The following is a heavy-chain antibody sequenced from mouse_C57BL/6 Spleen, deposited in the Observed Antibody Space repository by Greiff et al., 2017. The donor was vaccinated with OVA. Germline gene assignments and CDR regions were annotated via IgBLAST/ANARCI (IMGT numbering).Heavy chain of an antibody. V-gene: IGHV5-6*01. CDR1: GFTFSSYG. CDR2: ISSVGSYT. Sequence: EVMLVESGGDLVKPGGSLKLSCAASGFTFSSYGMSWVRQTPDKRLEWVATISSVGSYTYYPDSVKGRFTISRDNAKNTLYLQMSSLKSEETAMYYCARHDYGSSSYFAYWGQGTTLTVSS. CDR3: ARHDYGSSSYFAY. D-gene: IGHD1-1*01. J-gene: IGHJ2*01.